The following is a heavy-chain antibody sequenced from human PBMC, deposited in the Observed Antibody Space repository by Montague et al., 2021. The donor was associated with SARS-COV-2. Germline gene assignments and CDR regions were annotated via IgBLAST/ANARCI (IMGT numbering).Heavy chain of an antibody. D-gene: IGHD6-19*01. V-gene: IGHV3-9*01. CDR1: GFTFDDYA. CDR3: AKGQKIKWLVLHSAPDWFDP. CDR2: INWSSNSI. J-gene: IGHJ5*02. Sequence: SLRLSCAASGFTFDDYAMHWVRQAPGKALEWVSGINWSSNSIGYGDSVKGRFTISRDSAKNSLYLQMNSLRAEDTGLYYCAKGQKIKWLVLHSAPDWFDPWGQGTLVTVSS.